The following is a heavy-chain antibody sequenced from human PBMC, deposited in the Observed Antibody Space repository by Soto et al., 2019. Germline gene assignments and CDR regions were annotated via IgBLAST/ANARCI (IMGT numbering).Heavy chain of an antibody. CDR1: GYTFTSYA. Sequence: QVQLVQSGAEVKKPGASVKVSCKASGYTFTSYAMHWVRQAPGHRREGMGWINAGNGNTKYSQKFQARVTITRDTSASTAYMELSSLRSEDTAVYYCARDDSSGYYLQNWFDPWGQGTLVTVSS. V-gene: IGHV1-3*01. CDR2: INAGNGNT. CDR3: ARDDSSGYYLQNWFDP. J-gene: IGHJ5*02. D-gene: IGHD3-22*01.